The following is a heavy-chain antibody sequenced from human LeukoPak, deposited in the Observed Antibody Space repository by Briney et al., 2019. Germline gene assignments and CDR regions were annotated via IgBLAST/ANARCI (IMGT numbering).Heavy chain of an antibody. Sequence: GGSLRLSCSASGFTFSSYGMHWVRQAPGKGLEWVAVIWYGGSNKYYADSVKGRFTISRDNSKNMLYLQMNSLRAEDTAVYYCAKDGGSDNYDFWFDPWGQGTLVTVSS. J-gene: IGHJ5*02. V-gene: IGHV3-30*02. CDR1: GFTFSSYG. CDR2: IWYGGSNK. CDR3: AKDGGSDNYDFWFDP. D-gene: IGHD3-3*01.